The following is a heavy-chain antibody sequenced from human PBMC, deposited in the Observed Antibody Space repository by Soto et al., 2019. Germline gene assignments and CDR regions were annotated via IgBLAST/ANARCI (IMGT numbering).Heavy chain of an antibody. V-gene: IGHV5-51*01. J-gene: IGHJ4*02. D-gene: IGHD2-21*02. CDR2: IHPGDSDGDSDT. CDR1: GYSFTSYW. Sequence: PGESLKISCKGSGYSFTSYWIGWVRQMPGKGLEWMGIIHPGDSDGDSDTRYSPPFQGQVTISRDNAKNSLYLQMNSLRAEDTAIYYCASEGLCGADCYFFEYWGQGTQVTVSS. CDR3: ASEGLCGADCYFFEY.